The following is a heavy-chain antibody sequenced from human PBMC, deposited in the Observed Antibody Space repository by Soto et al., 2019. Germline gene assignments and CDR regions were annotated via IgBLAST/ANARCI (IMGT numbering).Heavy chain of an antibody. V-gene: IGHV4-34*01. CDR2: INHSGST. D-gene: IGHD6-13*01. Sequence: PSETLSLTCAVYGGSFSGYYWSWIRQPPGKGLEWIGEINHSGSTNYNPSLKSRVTISVDTSKNQFSLELSSVTAADTAVYYCARESRHTSSWYIDYWDHGTLVTVSS. CDR1: GGSFSGYY. J-gene: IGHJ4*01. CDR3: ARESRHTSSWYIDY.